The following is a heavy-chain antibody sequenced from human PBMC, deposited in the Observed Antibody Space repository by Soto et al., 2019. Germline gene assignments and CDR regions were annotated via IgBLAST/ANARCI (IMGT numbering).Heavy chain of an antibody. CDR2: MSVTGADT. J-gene: IGHJ4*02. V-gene: IGHV3-23*04. CDR1: GFTVGSCV. Sequence: EVQLVESGGGLVQPGGSLRLSCAASGFTVGSCVMNWVRQAPGKGLEWVSLMSVTGADTYYADSVKGRFTISRDNSKNKLYLQMNSLRAEDTAVYYCAKDRGGRDFDYWGQGIVVTVSS. D-gene: IGHD1-26*01. CDR3: AKDRGGRDFDY.